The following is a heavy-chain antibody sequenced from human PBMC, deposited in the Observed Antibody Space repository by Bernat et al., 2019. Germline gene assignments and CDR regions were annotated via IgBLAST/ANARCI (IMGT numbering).Heavy chain of an antibody. CDR1: GFTFSSSA. D-gene: IGHD6-19*01. Sequence: QVQMVESGGGVVQPGRSLRLSCAGSGFTFSSSAMHWVRQAPGKGLEWVAHISYDGSTKYYADSVKGRFTTSRDNLKNSLYLQMNSLRGEDTAVYYFATDHLSSGWFDFVIWGQGTLVTVSS. J-gene: IGHJ4*02. CDR3: ATDHLSSGWFDFVI. CDR2: ISYDGSTK. V-gene: IGHV3-30*01.